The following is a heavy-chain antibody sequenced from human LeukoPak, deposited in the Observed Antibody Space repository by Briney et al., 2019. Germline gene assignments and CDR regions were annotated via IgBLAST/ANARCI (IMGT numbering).Heavy chain of an antibody. CDR3: AKGGANYGHLYYFDY. Sequence: PGGSLRLSCVVSGFTFSSYAMSWVRQAPGKGLEWVSTISGSSGSTYYADSVQGRFTIYRDNSENTLFLQMDSLRVDDTAVYYCAKGGANYGHLYYFDYWGQGTLVTVSS. V-gene: IGHV3-23*01. D-gene: IGHD4-17*01. CDR1: GFTFSSYA. J-gene: IGHJ4*02. CDR2: ISGSSGST.